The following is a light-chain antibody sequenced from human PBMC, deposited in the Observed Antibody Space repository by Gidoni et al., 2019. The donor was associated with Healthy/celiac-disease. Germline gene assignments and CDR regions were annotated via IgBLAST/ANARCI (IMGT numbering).Light chain of an antibody. V-gene: IGKV1-9*01. J-gene: IGKJ1*01. Sequence: DIQLTQSPPFRSASVGDRVTITCRASQGISSYLAWYQQKPGKAPKLLIYAASTLQSGVPSRFSGSGSGTEFTLTISSLQPEDFATYYCQQLNSYEVAFGQGTKVEIK. CDR3: QQLNSYEVA. CDR2: AAS. CDR1: QGISSY.